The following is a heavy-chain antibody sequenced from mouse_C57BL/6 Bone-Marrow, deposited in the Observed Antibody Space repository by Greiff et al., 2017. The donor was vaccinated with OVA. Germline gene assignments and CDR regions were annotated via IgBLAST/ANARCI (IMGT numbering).Heavy chain of an antibody. J-gene: IGHJ4*01. D-gene: IGHD1-1*01. CDR2: IHPNSGST. CDR1: GYTFTSYW. Sequence: QVQLQQPGAELVKPGASVKLSCKASGYTFTSYWMHWVKQRPGQGLEWIGMIHPNSGSTNYNQKFKGKSTLTVDKSSSTAYMQLSSLTSEDSAVYYCARSRAFITTVVATRYYAMDYWGQGTSVTVSS. V-gene: IGHV1-64*01. CDR3: ARSRAFITTVVATRYYAMDY.